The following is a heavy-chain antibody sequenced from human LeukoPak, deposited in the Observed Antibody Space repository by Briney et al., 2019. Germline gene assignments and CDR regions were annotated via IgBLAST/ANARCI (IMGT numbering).Heavy chain of an antibody. D-gene: IGHD6-6*01. CDR3: AKRAARPRYYYYMDV. V-gene: IGHV3-30*02. J-gene: IGHJ6*03. Sequence: QAGGSLRLSCAASGFTFSSYGMHWVRQAPGKGLEWVAFIRYDGSNKYYADSVKGRFTISRDKSKNTLYLQMNSLRAEDTAVYYCAKRAARPRYYYYMDVWGKGTTVTVSS. CDR1: GFTFSSYG. CDR2: IRYDGSNK.